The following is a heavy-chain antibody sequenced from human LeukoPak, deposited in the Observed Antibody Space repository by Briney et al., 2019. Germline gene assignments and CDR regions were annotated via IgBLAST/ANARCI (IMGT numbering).Heavy chain of an antibody. J-gene: IGHJ4*02. Sequence: SETLSLTCTVSGGSISNYYWSWIRQPAGKGLEWIGRIYTSGSTNYNPSLKSRVTMSVDTSKNQFSLRLSSVTAADTAVYYCASTHYLRAVVEDYFDYWGQGTLVTVSS. CDR2: IYTSGST. V-gene: IGHV4-4*07. CDR3: ASTHYLRAVVEDYFDY. CDR1: GGSISNYY. D-gene: IGHD2-15*01.